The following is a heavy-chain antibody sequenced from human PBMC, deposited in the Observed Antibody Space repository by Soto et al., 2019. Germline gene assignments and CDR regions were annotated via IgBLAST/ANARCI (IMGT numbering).Heavy chain of an antibody. CDR3: ARSSGGSYPPFDS. D-gene: IGHD2-15*01. Sequence: PSETPSLTCTVSAASLSSSNSYWGWIRQPPGKGLEWIGSIYNSGSTYYNPSLKSRVTISGDTSKNHFSLKLSSVTAADTAVYHCARSSGGSYPPFDSWGQGSLVTVSS. CDR2: IYNSGST. CDR1: AASLSSSNSY. V-gene: IGHV4-39*01. J-gene: IGHJ4*02.